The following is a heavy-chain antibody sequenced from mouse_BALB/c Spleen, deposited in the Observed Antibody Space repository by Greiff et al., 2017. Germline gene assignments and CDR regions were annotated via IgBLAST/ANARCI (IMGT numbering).Heavy chain of an antibody. CDR3: ARRGGYYDAMDY. CDR2: ILPGSGST. Sequence: VQLQQSGAELMKPGASVKISCKATGYTFSSYWIEWVKQRPGHGLEWIGEILPGSGSTNSNEKFKGTATFTADTSSNTAYMQLSSLTSEDSAVYDCARRGGYYDAMDYWGQGTSVTVSS. D-gene: IGHD2-2*01. J-gene: IGHJ4*01. V-gene: IGHV1-9*01. CDR1: GYTFSSYW.